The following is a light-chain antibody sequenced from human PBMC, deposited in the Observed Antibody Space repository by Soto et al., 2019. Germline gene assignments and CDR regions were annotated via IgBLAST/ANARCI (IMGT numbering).Light chain of an antibody. Sequence: DIQLTQSPSFLSASVGDRVTITCRASQGISSYLAWYQRKPGKAPKLLIYAASTLQSGVPSRFSGSGSGTEFTLTISSLQPEDVAAYYCQKYNSAPLTFGGGTKVDI. V-gene: IGKV1-9*01. CDR2: AAS. CDR3: QKYNSAPLT. J-gene: IGKJ4*01. CDR1: QGISSY.